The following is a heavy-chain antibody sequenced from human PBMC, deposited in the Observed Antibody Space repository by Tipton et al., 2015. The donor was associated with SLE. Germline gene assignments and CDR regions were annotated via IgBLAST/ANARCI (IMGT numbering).Heavy chain of an antibody. V-gene: IGHV4-59*02. CDR2: IYYSGST. CDR1: GGFVTSHY. D-gene: IGHD5-24*01. Sequence: TLSLTCTVSGGFVTSHYWNWIRQPPGKGLEWIGYIYYSGSTNYNPSVRSRVSISLDTSKNQFSLKVKSVTTADTAVYYCARMRGGYNAHHWGQGILVTVSS. CDR3: ARMRGGYNAHH. J-gene: IGHJ5*02.